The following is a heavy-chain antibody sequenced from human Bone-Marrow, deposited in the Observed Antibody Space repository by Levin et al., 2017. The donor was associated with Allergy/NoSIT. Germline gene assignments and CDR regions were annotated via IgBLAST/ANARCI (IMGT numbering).Heavy chain of an antibody. J-gene: IGHJ4*01. CDR1: GGSIRTSY. CDR3: VHSKYNWNYKY. Sequence: RSSETLSLTCTVSGGSIRTSYWTWIRQPPGKGLEWVGYIHYSGSTNYNPSLKSRVTISLDTSESQFSLNLTSVTAADTAIYYCVHSKYNWNYKYWGQGILVTVSS. V-gene: IGHV4-59*01. D-gene: IGHD1-7*01. CDR2: IHYSGST.